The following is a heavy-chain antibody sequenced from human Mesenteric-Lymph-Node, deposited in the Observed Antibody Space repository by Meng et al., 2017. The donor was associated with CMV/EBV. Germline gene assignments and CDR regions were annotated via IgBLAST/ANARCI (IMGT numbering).Heavy chain of an antibody. D-gene: IGHD4-23*01. CDR1: GGSFSGYY. J-gene: IGHJ4*02. CDR2: INHSGST. V-gene: IGHV4-34*01. Sequence: VTLQQWGPGLLKPSETLSLTCAVYGGSFSGYYWSWIRQPPGKGLEWIGEINHSGSTNYNPSLKSRVTISVDTSKNQFSLKLSSVTAADTAVYYCARHQRWLKSEGGFNYWGQGTLVTVSS. CDR3: ARHQRWLKSEGGFNY.